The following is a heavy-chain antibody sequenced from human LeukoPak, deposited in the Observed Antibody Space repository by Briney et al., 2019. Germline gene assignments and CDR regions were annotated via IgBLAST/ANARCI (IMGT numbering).Heavy chain of an antibody. J-gene: IGHJ4*02. D-gene: IGHD6-19*01. CDR3: ARFSGWRNFDY. V-gene: IGHV4-61*05. CDR1: GGSISSSNYY. Sequence: SETLSLTCTVSGGSISSSNYYWGWIRQPPGKGLEWIGYIYYSGSTNYNPSLKSRVTISVDTSKNQFSLKLSSVTAADTAVYYCARFSGWRNFDYWGQGTLVTVSS. CDR2: IYYSGST.